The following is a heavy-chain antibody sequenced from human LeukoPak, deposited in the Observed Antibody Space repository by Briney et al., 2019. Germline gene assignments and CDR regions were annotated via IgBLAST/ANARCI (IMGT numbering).Heavy chain of an antibody. CDR3: AKLRFRGVIGSYFDY. CDR1: GFTFSSYA. J-gene: IGHJ4*02. V-gene: IGHV3-23*01. D-gene: IGHD3-10*01. CDR2: FSGSGGST. Sequence: SGGSLRLSCAASGFTFSSYAMSWVRQAPGKGLECISGFSGSGGSTYYADSVKGRFTISRDNSKNTLYLQMNSLRAEDTAVYYCAKLRFRGVIGSYFDYWGQGTLVTVSS.